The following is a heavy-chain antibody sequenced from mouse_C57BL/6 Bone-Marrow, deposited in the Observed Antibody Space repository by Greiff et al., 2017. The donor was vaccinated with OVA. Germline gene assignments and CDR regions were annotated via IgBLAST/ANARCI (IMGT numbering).Heavy chain of an antibody. Sequence: QVQLQQPGAELVMPGASVKLSCKASGYTFTSYWMHWVKQRPGQGLEWIGEIDPSDSYTNYNQKFQGKSTLTVDKSSSSAYMQLSSLTSEDSAVYYCARSGYYSSSLYAMDYWGQGTSVTVSS. CDR3: ARSGYYSSSLYAMDY. J-gene: IGHJ4*01. CDR2: IDPSDSYT. D-gene: IGHD1-1*01. V-gene: IGHV1-69*01. CDR1: GYTFTSYW.